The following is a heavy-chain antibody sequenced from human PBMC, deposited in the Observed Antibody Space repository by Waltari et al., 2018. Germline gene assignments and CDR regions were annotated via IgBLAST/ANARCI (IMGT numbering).Heavy chain of an antibody. CDR1: GDSVSRNTAA. Sequence: QVPLQQSGPGLVKNSQTLSLTCAISGDSVSRNTAAWNWIRQSPSRGLEWLGRTYYRSKWYNDHAVSVKSRISINADTSKNQFSLQLNSVTPEDTAVYYCARGYAVDVWGQGTTVTVSS. CDR2: TYYRSKWYN. J-gene: IGHJ6*02. CDR3: ARGYAVDV. D-gene: IGHD2-8*01. V-gene: IGHV6-1*01.